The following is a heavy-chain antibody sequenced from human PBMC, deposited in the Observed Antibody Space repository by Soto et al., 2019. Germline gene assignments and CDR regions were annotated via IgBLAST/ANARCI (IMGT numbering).Heavy chain of an antibody. CDR3: AKDRMPVSGTLFDF. V-gene: IGHV1-8*01. CDR2: MNPDSGNT. Sequence: ASVKVSCKASGYTFTNYDIHWVRQATGQGLEWMGWMNPDSGNTGQSKQFQGRVTMTRDTSISTAYMEMSSLRSEDTAVYYCAKDRMPVSGTLFDFWGQGILVTVSS. D-gene: IGHD6-19*01. CDR1: GYTFTNYD. J-gene: IGHJ4*02.